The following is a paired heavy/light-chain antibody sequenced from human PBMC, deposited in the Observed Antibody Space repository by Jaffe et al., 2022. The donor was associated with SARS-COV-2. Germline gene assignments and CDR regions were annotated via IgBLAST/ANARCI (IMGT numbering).Light chain of an antibody. J-gene: IGLJ3*02. CDR2: STS. CDR3: LLYCGGAWV. CDR1: TGAVTSGYY. V-gene: IGLV7-43*01. Sequence: QTVVTQEPSLTVSPGGTVTLTCASSTGAVTSGYYPNWFQQKPGQAPRALIYSTSNKHSWTPARFSGSLLGGKAALTLSGVQPEDEAEYHCLLYCGGAWVFGGGTKLTVL.
Heavy chain of an antibody. CDR1: GYTFTSYS. J-gene: IGHJ4*02. CDR3: ASGNIFNYTDY. Sequence: QVQLVQSGSELKKPGASVKVSCKASGYTFTSYSMNWMRQAPGQGLEWMGWINTNNGNPTYAQGFTGRFVFSLDTSVSTAFLHISGLKAEDTAVYYCASGNIFNYTDYWGQGTLVTVSS. V-gene: IGHV7-4-1*02. CDR2: INTNNGNP. D-gene: IGHD3-9*01.